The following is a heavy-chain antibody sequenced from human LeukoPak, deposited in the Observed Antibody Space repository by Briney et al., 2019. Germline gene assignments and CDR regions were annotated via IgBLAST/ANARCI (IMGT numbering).Heavy chain of an antibody. J-gene: IGHJ5*02. CDR1: GFTFSSYG. CDR3: AKVLSPVVGRSGWFDP. CDR2: IRYDGSNK. V-gene: IGHV3-30*02. Sequence: GGSLRLSCAASGFTFSSYGMHWVRQAPGKGLEWVAFIRYDGSNKYYADSVKGRFTISRDNSKNTLYLQMNSLRAGDTAVYYCAKVLSPVVGRSGWFDPWGQGTLVTVSS. D-gene: IGHD2-21*01.